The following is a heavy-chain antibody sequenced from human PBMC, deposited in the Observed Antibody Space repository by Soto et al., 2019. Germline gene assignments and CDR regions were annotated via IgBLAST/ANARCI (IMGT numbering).Heavy chain of an antibody. Sequence: SETLSLTCTVSGGSISSSSYYWGWIRQPPGKGLEWIGSIYYSGSTYYNPSLKSRVTISVDTSKNQFSLKLSSVTAADTAVYYCARHARCTNGVCYTSVRGPDWKVNYWGQGTLVTVSS. D-gene: IGHD2-8*01. CDR2: IYYSGST. CDR1: GGSISSSSYY. V-gene: IGHV4-39*01. CDR3: ARHARCTNGVCYTSVRGPDWKVNY. J-gene: IGHJ4*02.